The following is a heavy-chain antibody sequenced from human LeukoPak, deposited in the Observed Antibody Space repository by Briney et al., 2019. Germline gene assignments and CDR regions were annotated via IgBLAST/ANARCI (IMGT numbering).Heavy chain of an antibody. CDR1: GFTFSSFG. V-gene: IGHV3-23*01. CDR3: AKDRTWNAASYYFDD. J-gene: IGHJ4*02. Sequence: PGGSLRLSCAASGFTFSSFGMHWVRQAPGKGLEWVSAISGSGGSTYYADSVKGRFTISRDNSKNTLYLQMNSLRAEDTAVYYCAKDRTWNAASYYFDDWGQGTLVTVSS. CDR2: ISGSGGST. D-gene: IGHD1-1*01.